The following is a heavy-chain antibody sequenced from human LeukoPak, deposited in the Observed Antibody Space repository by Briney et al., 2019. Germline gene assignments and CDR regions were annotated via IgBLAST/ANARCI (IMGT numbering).Heavy chain of an antibody. CDR3: ARYYYDSSAKSWYFDY. Sequence: GESLKISCKGSGYSFTSYWIGWVRQMPGKGLEWMGIIYPGDSDTRYSPSFQAQVTISADTSISTAYLQWSSLKASDTAMYYCARYYYDSSAKSWYFDYWGQGTLVTVSS. D-gene: IGHD3-22*01. CDR1: GYSFTSYW. J-gene: IGHJ4*02. CDR2: IYPGDSDT. V-gene: IGHV5-51*01.